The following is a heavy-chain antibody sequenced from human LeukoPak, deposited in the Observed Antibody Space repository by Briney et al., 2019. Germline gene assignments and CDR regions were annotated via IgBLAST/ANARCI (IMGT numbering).Heavy chain of an antibody. CDR2: ISSNSSTI. Sequence: GGSLRLSCAASGFTFNSYSMNWVRQAPGKGLEWVSYISSNSSTIYYADSVKGRFNISRDNGKNSLYLQMDNLGVEDTAVYYCTRAPKLGGYFSVDYWGQGTLVTVSP. D-gene: IGHD3-22*01. V-gene: IGHV3-48*04. CDR3: TRAPKLGGYFSVDY. CDR1: GFTFNSYS. J-gene: IGHJ4*02.